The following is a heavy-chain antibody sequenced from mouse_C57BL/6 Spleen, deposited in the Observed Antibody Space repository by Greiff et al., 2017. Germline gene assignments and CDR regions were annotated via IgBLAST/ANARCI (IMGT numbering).Heavy chain of an antibody. V-gene: IGHV5-17*01. Sequence: EVQLVESGGGLVKPGGSLKLSCAASGFTFSDYGMHWVRQAPEKGLEWVAYISSGSSTIYYADTVKGRFTISRDNAKNTLFLQMTSLRSEDTAMYYCARRDDYDDADYFDYWGQGTTLTVSS. D-gene: IGHD2-4*01. CDR2: ISSGSSTI. CDR1: GFTFSDYG. J-gene: IGHJ2*01. CDR3: ARRDDYDDADYFDY.